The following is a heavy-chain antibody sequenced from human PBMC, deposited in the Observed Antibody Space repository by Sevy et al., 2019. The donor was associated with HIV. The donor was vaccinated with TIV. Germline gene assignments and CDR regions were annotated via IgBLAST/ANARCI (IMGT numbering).Heavy chain of an antibody. CDR2: INQDGSKI. V-gene: IGHV3-7*01. CDR1: GFTFTTYW. J-gene: IGHJ4*02. Sequence: GGSLRLSCAASGFTFTTYWMTWVRQAPGKGLEWVANINQDGSKINYVDSVKGRFIISRDNAKKSLYVQMNSLRADDTAVYYCATASHMITFGGVIVVDGIDYWGQGTLVTVSS. D-gene: IGHD3-16*02. CDR3: ATASHMITFGGVIVVDGIDY.